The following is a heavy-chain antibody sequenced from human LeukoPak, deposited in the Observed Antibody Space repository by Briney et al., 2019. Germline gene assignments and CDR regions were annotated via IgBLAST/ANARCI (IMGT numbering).Heavy chain of an antibody. D-gene: IGHD2-21*02. CDR3: TTAYCGGDCYTASFDY. CDR2: IKSKSDGGTT. V-gene: IGHV3-15*01. Sequence: PGGSLRLSCEASGFXFNNAWISWVRQAPGKGLEWIGRIKSKSDGGTTDYAAPVKGRFTISRDDSENTLYLQMNSLKTEDTAVYYCTTAYCGGDCYTASFDYWGQGTLVTVSS. J-gene: IGHJ4*02. CDR1: GFXFNNAW.